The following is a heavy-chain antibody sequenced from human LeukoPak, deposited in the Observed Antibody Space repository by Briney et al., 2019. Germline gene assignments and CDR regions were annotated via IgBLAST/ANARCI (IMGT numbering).Heavy chain of an antibody. V-gene: IGHV3-53*01. J-gene: IGHJ4*01. CDR2: LDSGGGA. CDR1: GFTLSSNY. CDR3: ATGRIQLWYAY. Sequence: GRSLRLSCAASGFTLSSNYMSWVRQAPGKGLEWVSLLDSGGGAFYADSMKGRFTISRDNSKNTLYLQMNSLRAEDTAVYYCATGRIQLWYAYWGHGTLVTVSS. D-gene: IGHD5-18*01.